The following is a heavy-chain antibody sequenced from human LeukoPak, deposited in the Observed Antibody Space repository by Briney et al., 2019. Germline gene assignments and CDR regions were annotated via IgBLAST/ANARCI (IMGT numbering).Heavy chain of an antibody. J-gene: IGHJ3*02. CDR3: AKDDRLYGSGSYWLFDI. Sequence: PGRSLRLSCAVSGFNFDDYVMHWVRQAPGKGLEWVSGITWNSDNIYYADSVKGRFTISRDNSKNTLYLQMNSLRAEDTAVYYCAKDDRLYGSGSYWLFDIWGQGTMVTVSS. CDR2: ITWNSDNI. V-gene: IGHV3-9*01. D-gene: IGHD3-10*01. CDR1: GFNFDDYV.